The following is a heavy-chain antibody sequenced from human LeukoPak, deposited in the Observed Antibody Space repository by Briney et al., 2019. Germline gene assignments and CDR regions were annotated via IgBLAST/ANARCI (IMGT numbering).Heavy chain of an antibody. Sequence: PSETLSLTCTVSGGSISSYYWSWIRQPPGKGLEWIGFIYYSGSAYYNPSLKSRVTISVDTSKNQFSLRLSSVTATDTAEYFCARHQMRYSYGTLFDYWGQGTLVTVSS. CDR3: ARHQMRYSYGTLFDY. D-gene: IGHD5-18*01. V-gene: IGHV4-59*08. CDR2: IYYSGSA. CDR1: GGSISSYY. J-gene: IGHJ4*02.